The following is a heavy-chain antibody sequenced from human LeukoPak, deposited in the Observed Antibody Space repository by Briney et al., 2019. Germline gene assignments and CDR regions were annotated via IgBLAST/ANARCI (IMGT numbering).Heavy chain of an antibody. Sequence: PSETLSLTCTVSGGSISSGDYYWSWIRQPPGKGLEWIGYIYYSGSTYYNPSLHNRDTISVEPSKNQYSLKQRSVTAADTAVYYCASSITGTTSEFGYWGQGTLVTVSS. V-gene: IGHV4-30-4*08. CDR1: GGSISSGDYY. J-gene: IGHJ4*02. CDR2: IYYSGST. D-gene: IGHD1-7*01. CDR3: ASSITGTTSEFGY.